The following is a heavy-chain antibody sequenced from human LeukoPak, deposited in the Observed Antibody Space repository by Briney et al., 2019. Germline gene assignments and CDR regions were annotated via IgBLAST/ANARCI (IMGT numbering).Heavy chain of an antibody. Sequence: GESLRLSCAASGFPFSSYGMNWVRQAPGKGLEWVSAISGSGGSTYYADSVKGRFTISRDNSKNTLYLQMNSLRAEDTAVYYCAKSPDIVLMVYAIPDYWGQGTLVTVSS. CDR1: GFPFSSYG. V-gene: IGHV3-23*01. CDR2: ISGSGGST. CDR3: AKSPDIVLMVYAIPDY. J-gene: IGHJ4*02. D-gene: IGHD2-8*01.